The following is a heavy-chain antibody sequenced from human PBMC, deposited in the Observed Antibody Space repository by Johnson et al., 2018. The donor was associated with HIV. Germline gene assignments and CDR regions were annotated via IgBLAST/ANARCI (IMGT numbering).Heavy chain of an antibody. Sequence: QMQLVESGGGVVQPGTSLRLSCAASGFTVSSNYMGWVRQAPGKGLEWVANIKQDGNNKYYADSVKGRVTISRDNYKNTLYLQMNSLRAEDTAVYYCAKVGATVITPRGEAFDIWGQGTMVTVSS. D-gene: IGHD4-23*01. CDR3: AKVGATVITPRGEAFDI. V-gene: IGHV3-30*18. J-gene: IGHJ3*02. CDR1: GFTVSSNY. CDR2: IKQDGNNK.